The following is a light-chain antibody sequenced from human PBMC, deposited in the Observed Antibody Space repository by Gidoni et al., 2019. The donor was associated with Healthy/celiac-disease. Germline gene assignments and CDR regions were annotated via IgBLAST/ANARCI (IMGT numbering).Light chain of an antibody. Sequence: EIVMTQSPLSLPVTPGEPASISCRSSQSLRHSNGYNYLDWYLQKPGQSPQLLIYLGSNRASGVPDRFSGSGSGTDFTLKISRVEAEDVGVYYCMQALQTPYTFGQGTKLEIK. V-gene: IGKV2-28*01. CDR3: MQALQTPYT. CDR1: QSLRHSNGYNY. J-gene: IGKJ2*01. CDR2: LGS.